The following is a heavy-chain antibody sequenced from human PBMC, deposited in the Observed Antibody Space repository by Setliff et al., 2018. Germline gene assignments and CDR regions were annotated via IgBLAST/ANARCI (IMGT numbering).Heavy chain of an antibody. CDR3: ARDPVPPWLPLDY. J-gene: IGHJ4*02. V-gene: IGHV3-48*04. Sequence: GGSLRLSCAAPGFTFSSYSMNWVRQAPGKGLEWVSYISSSGSTIYYADSVKGRFTISRDNAKNSLYLQMNSLRAGDTAVYYCARDPVPPWLPLDYWGQGTLVTVSS. CDR2: ISSSGSTI. D-gene: IGHD5-12*01. CDR1: GFTFSSYS.